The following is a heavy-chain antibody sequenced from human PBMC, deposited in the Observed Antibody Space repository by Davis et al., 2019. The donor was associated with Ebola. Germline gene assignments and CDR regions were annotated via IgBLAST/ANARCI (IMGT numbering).Heavy chain of an antibody. CDR2: NSRENDNI. CDR3: VRDVDWAFDY. V-gene: IGHV3-48*02. Sequence: GESLKISCVASGFNFPDYYMNWVRQAPGKGLEWISYNSRENDNIWYADSVKGRFTISRDNARNSLYLDMNTLRDDDTAVYFCVRDVDWAFDYWGQGTVVTVSS. CDR1: GFNFPDYY. D-gene: IGHD3-9*01. J-gene: IGHJ4*02.